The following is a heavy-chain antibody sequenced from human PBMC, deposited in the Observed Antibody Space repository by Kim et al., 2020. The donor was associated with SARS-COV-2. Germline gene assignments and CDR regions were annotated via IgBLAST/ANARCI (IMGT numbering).Heavy chain of an antibody. CDR1: GFTFSSYG. Sequence: GGSLRLSCAASGFTFSSYGMHWVRQAPGKGLEWVAVISYDGSNKYYADSVKGRFTISRDNSKNTLYLQMNSLRAEDTAVYYCAKDREWLAGFDYWGQGTLVTVSS. V-gene: IGHV3-30*18. CDR3: AKDREWLAGFDY. D-gene: IGHD6-19*01. J-gene: IGHJ4*02. CDR2: ISYDGSNK.